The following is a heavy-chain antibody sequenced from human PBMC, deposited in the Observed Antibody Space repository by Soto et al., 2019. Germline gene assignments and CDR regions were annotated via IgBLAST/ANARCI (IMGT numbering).Heavy chain of an antibody. Sequence: SETLSLTCTVSGGSISSYYWSWIRQPPGKGLEWIGYIYYSGSTNYNPSLKSRVTISVDTSKNQFSLKLSSVTAADTAVYYCARDVSSSWSNWFDPWGQRTLVTVSS. CDR2: IYYSGST. J-gene: IGHJ5*02. D-gene: IGHD6-13*01. CDR1: GGSISSYY. CDR3: ARDVSSSWSNWFDP. V-gene: IGHV4-59*01.